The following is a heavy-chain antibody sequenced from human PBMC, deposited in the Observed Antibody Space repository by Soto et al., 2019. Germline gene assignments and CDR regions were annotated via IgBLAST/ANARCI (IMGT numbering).Heavy chain of an antibody. CDR3: ARALDCSGLHDAYDI. J-gene: IGHJ3*02. CDR2: IYSGGST. Sequence: GGSLRLSCAASGFTVSSNYMSWVRQAPGKGLEWVSVIYSGGSTYYADSVKGRFTISRDNSKNTLYLQMNSLRAEDTAVYYCARALDCSGLHDAYDIWGQGTMVTVS. V-gene: IGHV3-66*01. CDR1: GFTVSSNY. D-gene: IGHD2-21*01.